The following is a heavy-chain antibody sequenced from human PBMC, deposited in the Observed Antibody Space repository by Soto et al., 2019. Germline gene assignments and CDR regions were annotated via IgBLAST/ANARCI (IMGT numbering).Heavy chain of an antibody. CDR3: ARDLAAGDY. CDR2: FNPTSGST. J-gene: IGHJ4*02. V-gene: IGHV1-46*01. Sequence: QVQLVQSGAEVKKPGASVKLSCKASGYTFINYYIHWVRQAPGQGRERMGIFNPTSGSTNYAQKFQGRVTLTMDTSTRTVYMELSSLRFDDTAVYYCARDLAAGDYWGQGTLVTVSS. CDR1: GYTFINYY. D-gene: IGHD6-13*01.